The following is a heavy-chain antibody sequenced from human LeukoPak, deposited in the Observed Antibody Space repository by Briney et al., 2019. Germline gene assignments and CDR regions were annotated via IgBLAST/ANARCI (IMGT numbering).Heavy chain of an antibody. Sequence: GGSLRLSCAASGFTFSSYAMSWVRQAPGKGLEWVSAISGSGGSTYYADSVKGRFTISRDNSKNTLYLQMNSLRAEDTAVYYCAKGGSGSSWPYYFDYWGQGTLVTVSS. V-gene: IGHV3-23*01. D-gene: IGHD6-13*01. CDR3: AKGGSGSSWPYYFDY. CDR1: GFTFSSYA. J-gene: IGHJ4*02. CDR2: ISGSGGST.